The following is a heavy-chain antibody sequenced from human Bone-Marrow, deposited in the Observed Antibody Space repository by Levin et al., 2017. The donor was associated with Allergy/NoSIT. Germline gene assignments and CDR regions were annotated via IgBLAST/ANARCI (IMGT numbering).Heavy chain of an antibody. V-gene: IGHV5-51*01. CDR1: GYSFTNNW. Sequence: GESLKISCKVSGYSFTNNWIGWVRQMPGKGLEWIGLIYPVDSDTKYSPSFQGQVTISVDKSISTAYLQWNSLKASYSAMYWCAVHYVSWGDVGYYFDYWGQGSLVTVSS. D-gene: IGHD3-10*02. CDR3: AVHYVSWGDVGYYFDY. J-gene: IGHJ4*02. CDR2: IYPVDSDT.